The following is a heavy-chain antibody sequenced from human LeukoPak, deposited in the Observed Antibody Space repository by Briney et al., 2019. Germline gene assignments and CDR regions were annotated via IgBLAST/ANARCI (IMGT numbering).Heavy chain of an antibody. CDR2: VNAGNGNT. Sequence: ASVKVSCKASGYTFINFAINWGRQAPGQRPEWMGWVNAGNGNTKYSQKFQGRVAITRDTSASTVYMELSSLTSEDTAVYYCARGPRAAADDYWGQGTLVTVSS. CDR1: GYTFINFA. J-gene: IGHJ4*02. CDR3: ARGPRAAADDY. D-gene: IGHD6-13*01. V-gene: IGHV1-3*01.